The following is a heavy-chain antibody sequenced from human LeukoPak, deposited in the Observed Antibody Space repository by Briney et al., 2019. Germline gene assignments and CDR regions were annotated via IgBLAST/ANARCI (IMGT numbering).Heavy chain of an antibody. Sequence: GGSLRLSCAASGFTFSSYAMSWVRQAPGKGLEWVSAISGSGGSTYYADSVKGRFTISRDNSKNTLYLQMNSLRAEDTAVYYCARDPLTLYDYHMDVWGKGTTVTVSS. CDR3: ARDPLTLYDYHMDV. J-gene: IGHJ6*03. D-gene: IGHD3-9*01. CDR2: ISGSGGST. CDR1: GFTFSSYA. V-gene: IGHV3-23*01.